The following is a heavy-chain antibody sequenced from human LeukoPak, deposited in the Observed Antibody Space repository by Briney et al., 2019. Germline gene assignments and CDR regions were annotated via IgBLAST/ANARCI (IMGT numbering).Heavy chain of an antibody. CDR2: IYYSGST. V-gene: IGHV4-31*03. CDR3: ARALPVTFDY. CDR1: GGSISSGGYY. Sequence: SETLSLTCTVSGGSISSGGYYWSWIRQHPGKGLEWIGYIYYSGSTYYNPSLKSRVTISVDTSKNQFSLKLSSVAAADTAVYYCARALPVTFDYWGQGTLVTVSS. J-gene: IGHJ4*02. D-gene: IGHD4-11*01.